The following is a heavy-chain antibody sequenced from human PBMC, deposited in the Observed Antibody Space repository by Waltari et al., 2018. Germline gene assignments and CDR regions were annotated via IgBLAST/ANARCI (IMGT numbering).Heavy chain of an antibody. J-gene: IGHJ5*02. Sequence: QVEESGVGVVQPGGSLSLSFVASGYIFTTYRVHWVRQAPGKGLRWLEVIYADGRNKYDEASVKGRFTVSRDNSKNSVYLQMNSLRPEDTALYFCAKAGGIHNDPLDPWGQGTLVTVSS. D-gene: IGHD1-26*01. CDR3: AKAGGIHNDPLDP. CDR1: GYIFTTYR. V-gene: IGHV3-30*18. CDR2: IYADGRNK.